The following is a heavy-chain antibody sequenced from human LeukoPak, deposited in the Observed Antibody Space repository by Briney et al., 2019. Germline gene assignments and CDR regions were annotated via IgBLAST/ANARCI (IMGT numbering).Heavy chain of an antibody. D-gene: IGHD6-19*01. CDR1: GFTFSDYY. V-gene: IGHV3-11*06. J-gene: IGHJ6*03. CDR2: ISSSSSYI. Sequence: GGSLRLSCAASGFTFSDYYMSWIRQAPGKGLEWVSYISSSSSYIYYADSVRGRFTISRDNAKNSLYLQMNSLRAEDTAVYYCARVGLVHYYYYMDVWGKGTTVTVSS. CDR3: ARVGLVHYYYYMDV.